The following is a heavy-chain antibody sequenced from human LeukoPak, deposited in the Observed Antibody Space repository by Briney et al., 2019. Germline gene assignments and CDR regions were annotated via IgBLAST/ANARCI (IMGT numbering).Heavy chain of an antibody. CDR1: GYTFTSYY. CDR3: ARARIVVVVEDAFDI. Sequence: ASVKVSCKASGYTFTSYYMHWVRQAPGQGLEWMGIINPSGGSTSYAQKFQGRVTMTRGTSTSTVYMELSSLRSEDTAVYYCARARIVVVVEDAFDIWGQGTMVTVSS. CDR2: INPSGGST. J-gene: IGHJ3*02. V-gene: IGHV1-46*01. D-gene: IGHD2-15*01.